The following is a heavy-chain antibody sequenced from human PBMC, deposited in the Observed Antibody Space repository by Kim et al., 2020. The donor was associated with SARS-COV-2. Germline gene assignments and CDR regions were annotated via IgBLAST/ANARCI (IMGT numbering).Heavy chain of an antibody. D-gene: IGHD3-22*01. Sequence: SETLSLTCTVSGGSISSYYWSWIRQPPGKGLEWIGYIYYSGSTNYNPSLKSRVTISVDTSKNQFSLKLSSVTAADTAVYYCASNYDSSGRRFDYWGQGTLVTVSS. J-gene: IGHJ4*02. CDR1: GGSISSYY. CDR2: IYYSGST. V-gene: IGHV4-59*08. CDR3: ASNYDSSGRRFDY.